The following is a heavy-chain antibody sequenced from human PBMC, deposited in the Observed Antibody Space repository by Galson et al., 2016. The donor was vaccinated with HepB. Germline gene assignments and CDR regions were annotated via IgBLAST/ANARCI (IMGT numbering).Heavy chain of an antibody. CDR1: GASISSGGYY. CDR3: ATSNQRLTTVVGVQTTSFYGMDV. D-gene: IGHD3-16*01. V-gene: IGHV4-61*02. J-gene: IGHJ6*04. Sequence: TLSLTCTVSGASISSGGYYWNWIRQPAGRGLEWIGRIDASGSINYSPSLKSRVSISIDTSKKQVSLKLSSATAADTAVYYCATSNQRLTTVVGVQTTSFYGMDVWGKGTTVPVSS. CDR2: IDASGSI.